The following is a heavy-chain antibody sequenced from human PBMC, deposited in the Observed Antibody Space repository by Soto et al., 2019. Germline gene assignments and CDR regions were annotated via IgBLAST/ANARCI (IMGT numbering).Heavy chain of an antibody. CDR2: ISYDGSNK. D-gene: IGHD3-10*01. Sequence: GXSLRLSCAASGXTFSSYAIHWVRQAPGKGLDWVAVISYDGSNKYYADSVNGRFTISRDNSKNTLYLQMNSLRAEDTAVYYCARGGSGSYYEAYYYYGMDVRGQGTTVTVSS. CDR3: ARGGSGSYYEAYYYYGMDV. J-gene: IGHJ6*02. CDR1: GXTFSSYA. V-gene: IGHV3-30-3*01.